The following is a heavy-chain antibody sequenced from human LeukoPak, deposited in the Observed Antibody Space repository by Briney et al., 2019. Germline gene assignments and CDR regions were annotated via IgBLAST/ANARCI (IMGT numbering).Heavy chain of an antibody. CDR3: AREKIGYSSGWPHDAFDI. CDR2: ISSSGSTI. Sequence: GSLRLSCAASGFTSSDYYMSWIRPAPGKGLEWVSYISSSGSTIYYADSVKGRFTISRDNAKNSLYLQMNSLRAEDTAVYYCAREKIGYSSGWPHDAFDIWGQGTMVTVSS. V-gene: IGHV3-11*01. D-gene: IGHD6-19*01. J-gene: IGHJ3*02. CDR1: GFTSSDYY.